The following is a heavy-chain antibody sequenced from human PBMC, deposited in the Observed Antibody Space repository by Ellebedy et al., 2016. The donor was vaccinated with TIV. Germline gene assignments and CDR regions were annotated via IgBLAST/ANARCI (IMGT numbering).Heavy chain of an antibody. Sequence: GGSLRLXCAVSGLTFSRCWMTWVRQAPGKGLEWVANIKEDGTEWYYVDSVKGRFTISRDNAQNSLSLQMNSLRAEDTAVYYCARDPQGVAATYDAFDTWGQGTMVIVSS. V-gene: IGHV3-7*01. CDR2: IKEDGTEW. CDR1: GLTFSRCW. J-gene: IGHJ3*02. D-gene: IGHD6-13*01. CDR3: ARDPQGVAATYDAFDT.